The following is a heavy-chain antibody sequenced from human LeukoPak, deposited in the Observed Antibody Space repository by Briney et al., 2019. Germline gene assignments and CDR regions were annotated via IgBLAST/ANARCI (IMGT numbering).Heavy chain of an antibody. CDR3: ARAASTGTSFDY. CDR1: GFTFSTYW. CDR2: IHSDGRST. Sequence: GGSLRLSCAASGFTFSTYWMHWVRQPPGKGLVWVSRIHSDGRSTNYADSVKGQFTISRDNAKNTLFLQMNSLRAEDTAVYYCARAASTGTSFDYWGQGTLVTVSS. D-gene: IGHD1-1*01. J-gene: IGHJ4*02. V-gene: IGHV3-74*01.